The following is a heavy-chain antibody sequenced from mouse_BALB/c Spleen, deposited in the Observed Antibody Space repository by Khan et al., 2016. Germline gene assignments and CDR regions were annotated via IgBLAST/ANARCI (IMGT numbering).Heavy chain of an antibody. CDR2: ISYDGSN. D-gene: IGHD2-12*01. V-gene: IGHV3-6*02. J-gene: IGHJ4*01. CDR1: GYSITSGYY. CDR3: ARLRRVYAIDY. Sequence: EVQLQESGPGLVKPSQSLSLTCSVTGYSITSGYYWNWIRQFPGNNLEWMGYISYDGSNNYNPSLKNRISIARDTSKTQFFLKLNSVTTGDTATYYCARLRRVYAIDYWGQGTSVTVSS.